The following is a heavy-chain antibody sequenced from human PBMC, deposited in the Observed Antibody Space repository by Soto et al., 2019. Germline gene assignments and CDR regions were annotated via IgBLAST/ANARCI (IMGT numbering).Heavy chain of an antibody. J-gene: IGHJ4*02. V-gene: IGHV3-7*03. CDR1: GFTFSSYW. CDR3: ATDLNIVVVVAATTGFDY. Sequence: PGGSLRLSCAASGFTFSSYWMSWVRQAPGKGLEWVANIKQDGSEKYYVDSVKGRFTISRDNAKNSLYLQMNSLRAEDTAAYYCATDLNIVVVVAATTGFDYWGQGTLVTVSS. CDR2: IKQDGSEK. D-gene: IGHD2-15*01.